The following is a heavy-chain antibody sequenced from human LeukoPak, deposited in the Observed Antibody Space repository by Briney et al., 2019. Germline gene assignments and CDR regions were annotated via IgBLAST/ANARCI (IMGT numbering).Heavy chain of an antibody. CDR1: GFTFGSYA. J-gene: IGHJ4*02. Sequence: GGSLTLSCAASGFTFGSYAMSWVRQAPAKGLEWVLGISQSGDSTYYADSVKGRFTISRDNSKNTLYLQMNSLRAEDTAVYYCAKGCPYYFDYWGQGTLVTVSS. CDR3: AKGCPYYFDY. V-gene: IGHV3-23*01. CDR2: ISQSGDST.